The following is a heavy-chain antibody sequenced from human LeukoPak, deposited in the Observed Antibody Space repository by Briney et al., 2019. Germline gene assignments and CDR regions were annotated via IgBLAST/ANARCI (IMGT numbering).Heavy chain of an antibody. Sequence: ASVKVSCKASGYTFTGYYMHWVRQAPGQGLEGMGWINPNSGGTNYAQNFQGRVTMTRDTSISTAYMELSRLRSDDTAVYYCARDAGDSSGYYSQAFDIWGQGTMVSVSS. J-gene: IGHJ3*02. CDR1: GYTFTGYY. D-gene: IGHD3-22*01. CDR2: INPNSGGT. V-gene: IGHV1-2*02. CDR3: ARDAGDSSGYYSQAFDI.